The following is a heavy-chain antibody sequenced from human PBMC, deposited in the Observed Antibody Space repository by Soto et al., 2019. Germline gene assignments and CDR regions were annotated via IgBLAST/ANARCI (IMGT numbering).Heavy chain of an antibody. V-gene: IGHV4-59*01. Sequence: SETLSLTCTVSGGSISSYYWSWIRQPPGKGLEWIGYIYYSGSTNYNPSLKSRVTISVDTSKNQFSLKLSSVTAADTAVYYCAGWPYYYDSSGYYLAFDYWGQGTLVTVSS. J-gene: IGHJ4*02. CDR2: IYYSGST. D-gene: IGHD3-22*01. CDR3: AGWPYYYDSSGYYLAFDY. CDR1: GGSISSYY.